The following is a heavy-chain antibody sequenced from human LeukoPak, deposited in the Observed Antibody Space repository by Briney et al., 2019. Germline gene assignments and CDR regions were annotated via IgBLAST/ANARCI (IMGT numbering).Heavy chain of an antibody. V-gene: IGHV2-70*11. Sequence: SGPTLVNPTQTLTLTCTFSGFSLSTSGMCVSWIRQPPGKALEWLARIDWDDDKYYSTSLKTRLTISKDTSKNQVVLTMTNMDPVDTATHYCARIRTPYGSGSYYNFDWGQGTLVTVSS. CDR2: IDWDDDK. J-gene: IGHJ4*02. CDR1: GFSLSTSGMC. D-gene: IGHD3-10*01. CDR3: ARIRTPYGSGSYYNFD.